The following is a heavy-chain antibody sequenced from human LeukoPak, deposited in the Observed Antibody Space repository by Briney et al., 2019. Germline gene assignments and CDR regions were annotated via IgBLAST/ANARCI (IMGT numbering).Heavy chain of an antibody. D-gene: IGHD5-24*01. CDR3: ARDRGGYKNFDY. CDR2: IIPIFGTA. V-gene: IGHV1-69*05. CDR1: GGTFISYA. J-gene: IGHJ4*02. Sequence: GASVKVSCKASGGTFISYAISWVRQAPGQGREWMGGIIPIFGTANYAQKFQGRVTITTDESTSTAYMELSSLRSEDTAVYYCARDRGGYKNFDYWGQGTLVTVSS.